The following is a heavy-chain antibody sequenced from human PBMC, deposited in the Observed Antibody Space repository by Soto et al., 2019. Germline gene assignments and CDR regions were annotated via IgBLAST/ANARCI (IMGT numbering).Heavy chain of an antibody. J-gene: IGHJ4*02. CDR1: GYTFTNYW. D-gene: IGHD4-17*01. V-gene: IGHV5-51*01. CDR3: ARQGRDGDYAEY. CDR2: IYPGDSDS. Sequence: LGESLKISCKGSGYTFTNYWIGWVRQMPGKGLQWMGIIYPGDSDSRYNPSFQGQVTISADKSISTAYLQWSSLKASDTAMYYCARQGRDGDYAEYWGQGTLVTVSS.